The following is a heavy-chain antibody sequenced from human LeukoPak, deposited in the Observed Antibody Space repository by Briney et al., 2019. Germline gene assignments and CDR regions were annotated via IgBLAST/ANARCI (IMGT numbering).Heavy chain of an antibody. V-gene: IGHV1-8*01. CDR1: GDTFSTYD. Sequence: ASVKVSCKASGDTFSTYDVNWVRQAPGQGLEWMGWVNPKSGHTAYTQKFQGRVTMTSDTSTAFLELSSLRFEDTAVYFCARGVVGGTTVGPWGQRTLVTVSS. J-gene: IGHJ5*02. CDR3: ARGVVGGTTVGP. CDR2: VNPKSGHT. D-gene: IGHD1-7*01.